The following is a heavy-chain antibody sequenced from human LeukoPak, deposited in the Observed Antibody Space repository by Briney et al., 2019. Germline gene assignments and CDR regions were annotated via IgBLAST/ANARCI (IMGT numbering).Heavy chain of an antibody. J-gene: IGHJ4*02. CDR3: ASGHYDSSGYLDY. D-gene: IGHD3-22*01. Sequence: SETLSLTCTVSGGSISSSSYYWGWIRQPPGKGLEWIGSIYYSGSTYYSPSLKSRVTISVDTSKIQFSLKLSSVTAADTAVYYCASGHYDSSGYLDYWGQGTLVTVSS. CDR1: GGSISSSSYY. V-gene: IGHV4-39*01. CDR2: IYYSGST.